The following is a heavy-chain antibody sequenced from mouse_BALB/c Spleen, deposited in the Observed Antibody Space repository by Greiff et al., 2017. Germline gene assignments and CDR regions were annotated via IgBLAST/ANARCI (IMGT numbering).Heavy chain of an antibody. Sequence: VQLQQSGAELVRPGPSVKVSCKASGYAFTNYLIEWVKQRPGQGLEWIGVINPGSGGTNYNEKFKGKATLTADKSSSTAYMPLSSLTSDDSAVYFGAREDYRYRFDYWGQGTTLTVSS. J-gene: IGHJ2*01. D-gene: IGHD2-14*01. CDR3: AREDYRYRFDY. CDR2: INPGSGGT. V-gene: IGHV1-54*01. CDR1: GYAFTNYL.